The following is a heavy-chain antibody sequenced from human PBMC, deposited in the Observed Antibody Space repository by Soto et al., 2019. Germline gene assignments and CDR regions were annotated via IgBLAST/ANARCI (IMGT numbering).Heavy chain of an antibody. CDR3: XXXXXXXXXXXV. Sequence: QVQLVESGGGVVQPGRSLRLSCAASGYIFSNYGMHWVRQAPGXXLEGVAVTSYDGSKKYYADSVKGRFTISKDNSKXXXXXXXXXXXXXXXXXXXXXXXXXXXXXXXVWGQGTTVTVSS. V-gene: IGHV3-30*03. CDR1: GYIFSNYG. J-gene: IGHJ6*02. CDR2: TSYDGSKK.